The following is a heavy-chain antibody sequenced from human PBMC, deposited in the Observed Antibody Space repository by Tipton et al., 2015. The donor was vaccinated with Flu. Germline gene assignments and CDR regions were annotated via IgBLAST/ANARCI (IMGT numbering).Heavy chain of an antibody. CDR1: GYTFTDYA. V-gene: IGHV1-3*04. CDR3: ALGYQSFYYYGMDV. D-gene: IGHD2-2*01. CDR2: INTGNANT. Sequence: QVQLVQSGAEVKKPGASVKVSCKASGYTFTDYAMHWVRQAPGQRLEWMGWINTGNANTKYTQKFQGRVTITRDTSASTAYMELSSLGSEDTAAYYCALGYQSFYYYGMDVWGQGTTVTVSS. J-gene: IGHJ6*02.